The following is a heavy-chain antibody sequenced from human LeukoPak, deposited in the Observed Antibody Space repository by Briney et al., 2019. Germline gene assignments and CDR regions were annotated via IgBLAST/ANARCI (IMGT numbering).Heavy chain of an antibody. V-gene: IGHV4-61*02. CDR1: GGSISSGTYY. Sequence: SETLSLTCTVSGGSISSGTYYWSWIRQPAGKGLEWIGRIYTSGSTNYNPSLKSRVTMSVDTSKNQFSLKLSSVTAADTAVYYCAREFLGQGWFDPWGQGTLVTVSS. CDR3: AREFLGQGWFDP. CDR2: IYTSGST. J-gene: IGHJ5*02. D-gene: IGHD2/OR15-2a*01.